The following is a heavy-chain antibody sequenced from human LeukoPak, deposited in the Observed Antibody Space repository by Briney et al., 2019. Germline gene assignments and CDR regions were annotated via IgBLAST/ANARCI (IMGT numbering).Heavy chain of an antibody. V-gene: IGHV3-11*01. CDR1: GFTFSDYY. D-gene: IGHD2-2*01. J-gene: IGHJ4*02. CDR3: AKGGGYCSSTSCPKTHDGYNTYYFDY. Sequence: GGSLRLSCAASGFTFSDYYMSWIRQAPGKGLEWVSYISSSGSTIYYADSVKGRFTISRDNAKNSLYLQMNSLRAEDTAVYYCAKGGGYCSSTSCPKTHDGYNTYYFDYWGQGTLVAVSS. CDR2: ISSSGSTI.